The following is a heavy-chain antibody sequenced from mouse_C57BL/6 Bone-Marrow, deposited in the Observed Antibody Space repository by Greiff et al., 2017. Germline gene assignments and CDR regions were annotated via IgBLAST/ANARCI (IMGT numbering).Heavy chain of an antibody. CDR3: ARSLRQLSPFAY. Sequence: DVMLVESGGGLVQPGGSLSLSCAASGFTFTDYYMSWVRQPPGKALEWLGFIRNKANGYTTEYSASVKGRFTISRDNSQSILYLQMNALRAEDSATYYCARSLRQLSPFAYWGQGTLVTVSA. CDR2: IRNKANGYTT. CDR1: GFTFTDYY. J-gene: IGHJ3*01. V-gene: IGHV7-3*01. D-gene: IGHD3-2*02.